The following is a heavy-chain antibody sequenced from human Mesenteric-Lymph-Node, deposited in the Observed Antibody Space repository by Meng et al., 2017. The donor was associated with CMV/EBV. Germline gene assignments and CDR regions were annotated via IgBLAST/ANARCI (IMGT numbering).Heavy chain of an antibody. Sequence: GESLKISCAASGFTFSSYAMHWVRQAPGKGLEWVAAISNDGDNEYYADSVKGRFTISRDNSKNTLYLQMNSLRAEVTAVYFCARDFGSRGYSNGYIDYWGQGTLVTVSS. CDR2: ISNDGDNE. CDR1: GFTFSSYA. V-gene: IGHV3-30*04. J-gene: IGHJ4*02. D-gene: IGHD5-18*01. CDR3: ARDFGSRGYSNGYIDY.